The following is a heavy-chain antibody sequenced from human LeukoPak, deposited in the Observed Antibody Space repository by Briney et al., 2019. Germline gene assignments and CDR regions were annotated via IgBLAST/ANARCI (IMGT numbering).Heavy chain of an antibody. J-gene: IGHJ4*02. CDR1: GYTFTGYY. D-gene: IGHD2-15*01. CDR2: TIPIFGTA. Sequence: ASVTVSCKASGYTFTGYYMHWVRQAPGQGLEWMGGTIPIFGTANYAQKFQGRVTITADESTSTAYMELSSLRSEDTAVYYCARDRFYCSGGSCYSEYFDYWGQGTLVTVSS. V-gene: IGHV1-69*13. CDR3: ARDRFYCSGGSCYSEYFDY.